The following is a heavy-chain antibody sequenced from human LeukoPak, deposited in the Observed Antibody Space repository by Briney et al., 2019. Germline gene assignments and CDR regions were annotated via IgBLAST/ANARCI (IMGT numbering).Heavy chain of an antibody. CDR2: INAGNGNT. J-gene: IGHJ3*02. V-gene: IGHV1-3*01. D-gene: IGHD3-10*01. Sequence: ASVTVSCTASGYTFTSYAMHWVRQAPGQRLEWMGWINAGNGNTKYSQKFQGRVTITRDTSASTAYMELSSLRSEDTAVYYCAGRGGTSHYQYGAAFDIWGQGTMVTVSS. CDR1: GYTFTSYA. CDR3: AGRGGTSHYQYGAAFDI.